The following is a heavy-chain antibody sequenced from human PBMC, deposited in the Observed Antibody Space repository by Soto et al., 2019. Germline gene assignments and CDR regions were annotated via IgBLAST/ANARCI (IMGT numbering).Heavy chain of an antibody. CDR1: GGSIISGDYY. V-gene: IGHV4-30-4*01. D-gene: IGHD3-10*01. J-gene: IGHJ5*02. Sequence: SETLSLTCSVSGGSIISGDYYWSWIRQPPGKGLEWIGYISYSGTTYYNPSLKSRVTISIDTSKNQFSLKLSSVTAADTAVYYCARDRATMVRGVIPRWFDTWGQGTLVNVSS. CDR3: ARDRATMVRGVIPRWFDT. CDR2: ISYSGTT.